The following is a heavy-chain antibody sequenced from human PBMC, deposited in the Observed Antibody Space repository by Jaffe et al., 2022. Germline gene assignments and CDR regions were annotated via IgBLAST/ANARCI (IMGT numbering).Heavy chain of an antibody. V-gene: IGHV3-48*01. J-gene: IGHJ5*02. CDR1: GFTFSSYS. CDR3: ARLYGDYEFHWFDP. CDR2: ISSSSSTI. D-gene: IGHD4-17*01. Sequence: EVQLVESGGGLVQPGGSLRLSCAASGFTFSSYSMNWVRQAPGKGLEWVSYISSSSSTIYYADSVKGRFTISRDNAKNSLYLQMNSLRAEDTAVYYCARLYGDYEFHWFDPWGQGTLVTVSS.